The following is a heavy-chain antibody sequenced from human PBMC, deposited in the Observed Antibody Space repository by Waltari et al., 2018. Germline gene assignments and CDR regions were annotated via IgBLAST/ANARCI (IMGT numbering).Heavy chain of an antibody. V-gene: IGHV4-61*02. J-gene: IGHJ6*03. D-gene: IGHD3-22*01. CDR3: ARDTYYYDSSGSFHMDV. CDR1: GGSIRSGSYY. CDR2: IYTSGST. Sequence: QVQLQESGPGLVKPSQTLSLTCTVSGGSIRSGSYYWSWIRQPAGKGLEWIGRIYTSGSTNYNPSLKSRVTISVDTSKNQFSLKLSSVTAADTAVYYCARDTYYYDSSGSFHMDVWGKGTTVTVSS.